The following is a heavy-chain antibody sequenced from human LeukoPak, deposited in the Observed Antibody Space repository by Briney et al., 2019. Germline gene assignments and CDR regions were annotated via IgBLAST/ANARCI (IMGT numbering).Heavy chain of an antibody. D-gene: IGHD6-19*01. CDR2: ISSSGSTI. CDR3: KWFESVAGFDY. V-gene: IGHV3-11*04. Sequence: PGRSLRLSCAASGFTFSDYYMSWIRQAPGKGLEWVSYISSSGSTIYYADSVKGRFTISRDNAKNSLYLQMNSVRAEDTAGYYCKWFESVAGFDYWGQGTLVTVSS. CDR1: GFTFSDYY. J-gene: IGHJ4*02.